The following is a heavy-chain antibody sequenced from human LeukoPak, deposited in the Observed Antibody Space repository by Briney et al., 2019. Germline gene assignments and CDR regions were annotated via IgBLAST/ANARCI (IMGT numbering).Heavy chain of an antibody. Sequence: SVKVSCKASGGTFSSYALSWVRQAPGQGLEWMGRIIPIFGTANYAQKFQGRVTITTDESTSTAYMELSSLRSEDTAVYYCARGGYPTDDAFDIWGQGTMVTVSS. CDR3: ARGGYPTDDAFDI. J-gene: IGHJ3*02. CDR2: IIPIFGTA. D-gene: IGHD3-22*01. V-gene: IGHV1-69*05. CDR1: GGTFSSYA.